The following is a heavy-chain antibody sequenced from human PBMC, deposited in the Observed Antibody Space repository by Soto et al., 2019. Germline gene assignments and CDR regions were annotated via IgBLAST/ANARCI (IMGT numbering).Heavy chain of an antibody. J-gene: IGHJ4*02. D-gene: IGHD6-13*01. Sequence: SETLSLTCTVSGGSISSYYWSWIRQPPGKGLEWIGYIYYSGSTNYNPSLKSRVTISVDTSKNQFSLKLSSVTAADTAVYYCARRASSSWYGGFDSWGQGTLVTV. CDR2: IYYSGST. V-gene: IGHV4-59*08. CDR1: GGSISSYY. CDR3: ARRASSSWYGGFDS.